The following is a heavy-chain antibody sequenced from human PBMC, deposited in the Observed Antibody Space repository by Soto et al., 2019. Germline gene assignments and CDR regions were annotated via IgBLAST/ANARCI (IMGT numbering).Heavy chain of an antibody. V-gene: IGHV1-2*02. Sequence: ASVKVSCKASGYTFTGYYMHWVRQAPGQGREWMGWINPNSGGTNYAQKFQGRVTMTRDTSISTAYMELSRLRSDDTAVYYCATQSVLLWFGELRDYYYGMDVWGQGTTVTVSS. J-gene: IGHJ6*02. CDR1: GYTFTGYY. CDR2: INPNSGGT. D-gene: IGHD3-10*01. CDR3: ATQSVLLWFGELRDYYYGMDV.